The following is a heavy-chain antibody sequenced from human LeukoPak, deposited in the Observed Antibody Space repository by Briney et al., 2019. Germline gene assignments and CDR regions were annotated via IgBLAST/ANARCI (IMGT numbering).Heavy chain of an antibody. J-gene: IGHJ4*02. CDR1: GFXFSNYD. V-gene: IGHV3-30*18. CDR2: ISYEGNNK. D-gene: IGHD4-17*01. CDR3: AKSVTSVTTASLDY. Sequence: GGSLRLSCAASGFXFSNYDIHWVRQAPGKGLEWVAVISYEGNNKYYADSVKGRFTISRDNSKNTLYVQMNSLRAEDTAVYYCAKSVTSVTTASLDYWGQGSLVTVSS.